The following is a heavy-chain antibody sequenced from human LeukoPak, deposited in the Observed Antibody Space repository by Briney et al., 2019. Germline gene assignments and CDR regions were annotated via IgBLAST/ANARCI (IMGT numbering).Heavy chain of an antibody. CDR2: INSDGTTT. CDR1: GFTFSSYW. Sequence: TGGSLRLSCAASGFTFSSYWMHWVRQAPGKGLVWVSRINSDGTTTSYADSVEGRFTISRDNAKNTLYLQMTSLRAEDTAVFYCARVGMGSYYFDYCGQGTLVTVSS. CDR3: ARVGMGSYYFDY. J-gene: IGHJ4*02. D-gene: IGHD2-8*01. V-gene: IGHV3-74*01.